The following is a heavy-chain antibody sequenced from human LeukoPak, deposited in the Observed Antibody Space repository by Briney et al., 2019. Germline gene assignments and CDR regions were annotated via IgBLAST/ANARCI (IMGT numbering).Heavy chain of an antibody. Sequence: GGSLRLSCAASGFTFSDYYMSWIRQARGKGLEWASYIGSSGTTIYYADSVKVRFTISRDNAKNSLFLQMNSLRAEDTTVYYCARDRMTTVTNDAFDIWGQGTMVTVSS. D-gene: IGHD4-17*01. CDR1: GFTFSDYY. J-gene: IGHJ3*02. V-gene: IGHV3-11*04. CDR2: IGSSGTTI. CDR3: ARDRMTTVTNDAFDI.